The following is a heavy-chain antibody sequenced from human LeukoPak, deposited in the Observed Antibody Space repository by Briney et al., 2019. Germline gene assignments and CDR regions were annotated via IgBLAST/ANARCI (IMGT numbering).Heavy chain of an antibody. CDR1: GFTVSSNY. Sequence: GGSLRLSCAASGFTVSSNYMSWVRQAPGKGLEWVSVIYSGGSTYYADSVKGRFTISRDNSKNTLYLQMNSLRAEDTAVYYCARDRRVCPLFSGCKRYFDYWGQGTLVTVSS. CDR2: IYSGGST. V-gene: IGHV3-66*01. D-gene: IGHD6-19*01. CDR3: ARDRRVCPLFSGCKRYFDY. J-gene: IGHJ4*02.